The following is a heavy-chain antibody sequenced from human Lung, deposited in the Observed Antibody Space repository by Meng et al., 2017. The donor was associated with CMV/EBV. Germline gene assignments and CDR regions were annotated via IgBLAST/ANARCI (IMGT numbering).Heavy chain of an antibody. D-gene: IGHD1-14*01. J-gene: IGHJ4*02. CDR1: GESFSGYS. V-gene: IGHV4-34*01. CDR3: ARTLPPARGHRLDY. CDR2: ISHSGIT. Sequence: SETXSLTXAVHGESFSGYSWSWIRQPPGKGLEWIGEISHSGITNYNPSLKSRVTISLDTSKNQFSLKLNSVGAADTAVFYCARTLPPARGHRLDYWGQGTLVTVSS.